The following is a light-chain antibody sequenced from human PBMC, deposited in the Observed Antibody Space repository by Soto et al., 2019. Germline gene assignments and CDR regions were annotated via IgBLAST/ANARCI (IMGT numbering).Light chain of an antibody. CDR3: QHYGSLVLT. CDR2: GAS. V-gene: IGKV3-20*01. Sequence: EIVLTQSPGTLSLSPGERATLSCRASQSVSSTYLAWYQQKPGQAPRLLIYGASSRATGIPDRFSGSGSGPDFTLTISRLEPEDFALYYCQHYGSLVLTFGGGTKVEIK. J-gene: IGKJ4*01. CDR1: QSVSSTY.